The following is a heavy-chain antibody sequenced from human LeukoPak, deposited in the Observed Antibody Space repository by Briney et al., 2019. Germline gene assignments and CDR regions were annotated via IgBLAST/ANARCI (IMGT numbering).Heavy chain of an antibody. V-gene: IGHV1-8*01. J-gene: IGHJ6*03. CDR2: MNPNSGNT. D-gene: IGHD3-22*01. CDR1: GYTFTSYD. CDR3: AGSGYSYYYMDV. Sequence: GASVKVSCKASGYTFTSYDINWVRQATGQGLEWMGWMNPNSGNTGYAQKFQGRVTMTRNTSISTAYMELSSLRSEDTAVYYCAGSGYSYYYMDVWGTGTTVTVSS.